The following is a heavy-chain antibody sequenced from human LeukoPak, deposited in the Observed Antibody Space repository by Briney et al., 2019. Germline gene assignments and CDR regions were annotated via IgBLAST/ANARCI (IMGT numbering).Heavy chain of an antibody. CDR3: AREITYTGGWGPIDC. J-gene: IGHJ6*01. V-gene: IGHV4-59*01. Sequence: PSETLSLTCSVSGGVISIYCWDWIRQPPGKGLEWIGYVCHSGSSNSNPSLKSRVTLSVDTSQKQFSLRLTSVTGPDTAGYFCAREITYTGGWGPIDCWGQGAPLTAPS. CDR1: GGVISIYC. D-gene: IGHD3-9*01. CDR2: VCHSGSS.